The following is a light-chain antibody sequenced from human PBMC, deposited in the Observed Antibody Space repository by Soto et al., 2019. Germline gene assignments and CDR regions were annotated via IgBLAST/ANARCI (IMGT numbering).Light chain of an antibody. Sequence: QSVLTQPASVSGSPGQSITISCTGTSSDVGSYNLVSWYQQHPGEAPKLMIYEGTKRPSGVSNRFSGSKSGNTASLTISGLQAEDEDDYYCCSYAGSNILVFGGGTKVTVL. CDR1: SSDVGSYNL. V-gene: IGLV2-23*01. CDR3: CSYAGSNILV. CDR2: EGT. J-gene: IGLJ3*02.